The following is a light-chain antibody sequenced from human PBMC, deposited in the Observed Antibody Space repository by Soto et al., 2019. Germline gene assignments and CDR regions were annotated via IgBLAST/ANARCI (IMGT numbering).Light chain of an antibody. V-gene: IGKV1-33*01. J-gene: IGKJ4*01. CDR1: QDIGIY. CDR3: QQYDNLLT. Sequence: DIKMTQSPSSLSASVRERVTITCQASQDIGIYLNWYQQKPGKAPKLLIYDATNLEMGVPSRFSGSGSGTDFTFTISSLQPEDIATYYCQQYDNLLTFGGGTKVDIK. CDR2: DAT.